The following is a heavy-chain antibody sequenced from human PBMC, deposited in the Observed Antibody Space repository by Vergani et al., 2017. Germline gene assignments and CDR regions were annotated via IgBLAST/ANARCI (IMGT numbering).Heavy chain of an antibody. D-gene: IGHD3-10*01. CDR1: GGSFSGYY. CDR3: ARAPFFTMVRGIGRNYFDY. J-gene: IGHJ4*02. Sequence: QVRLQQWGAGLLKPSETLSLTCAVYGGSFSGYYWSWIRQPPGKGLEWIGEINHSGSTNYNPSLKSRVTISVDTSKNQFSLKLSSVTAADTAVYYCARAPFFTMVRGIGRNYFDYWGQGTLVTVSS. CDR2: INHSGST. V-gene: IGHV4-34*01.